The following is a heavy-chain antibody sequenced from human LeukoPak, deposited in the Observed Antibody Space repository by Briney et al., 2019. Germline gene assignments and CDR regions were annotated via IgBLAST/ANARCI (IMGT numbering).Heavy chain of an antibody. Sequence: PSETLSLTCAVYGGSFSGYYRSWIRQPPGKGLEWIGEINHSGSTNYNPSLKSRVTISVDTSKNQFSLKLSSVTAADTAVYYCARRDSSGYNAFDIWGQGTMVTVSS. D-gene: IGHD3-22*01. CDR2: INHSGST. J-gene: IGHJ3*02. CDR3: ARRDSSGYNAFDI. V-gene: IGHV4-34*01. CDR1: GGSFSGYY.